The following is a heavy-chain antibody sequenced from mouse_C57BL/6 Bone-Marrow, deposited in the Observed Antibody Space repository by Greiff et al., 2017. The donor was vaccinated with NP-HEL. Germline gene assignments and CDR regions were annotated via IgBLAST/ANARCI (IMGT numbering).Heavy chain of an antibody. CDR2: IYPRSGNT. Sequence: QVQLQQSGAELARPGASVKLSCKASGYTFTSYGISWVKQRPGQGLAWIGEIYPRSGNTYYNEKFKGKATLTADKSSSTAYMELRSLTSEDSAVYFCSRSPPYYDGSEAIDYWGQGTSVTVSS. J-gene: IGHJ4*01. CDR3: SRSPPYYDGSEAIDY. CDR1: GYTFTSYG. D-gene: IGHD1-1*01. V-gene: IGHV1-81*01.